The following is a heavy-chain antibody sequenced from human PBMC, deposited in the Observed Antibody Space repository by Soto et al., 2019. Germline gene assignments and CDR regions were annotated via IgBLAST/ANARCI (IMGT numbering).Heavy chain of an antibody. Sequence: QVLLLQSSAEVKKPGSSVKVSCKASGGTFTSTAFSWVRQAPGQGLEWMGGIIPVLGTPNYAQKFQARLTVTADASTTTVHMELSSLRSDDTAVYYCASSAGLDHLLNYYGLNVWGQGTTVTVSS. CDR2: IIPVLGTP. D-gene: IGHD6-13*01. V-gene: IGHV1-69*01. CDR3: ASSAGLDHLLNYYGLNV. J-gene: IGHJ6*02. CDR1: GGTFTSTA.